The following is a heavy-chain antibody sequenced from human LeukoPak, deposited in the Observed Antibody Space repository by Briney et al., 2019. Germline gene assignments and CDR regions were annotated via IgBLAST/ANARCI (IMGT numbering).Heavy chain of an antibody. D-gene: IGHD1-26*01. CDR2: ISASGDNA. J-gene: IGHJ4*02. CDR3: AKERGDSGLVGSGADY. V-gene: IGHV3-23*01. Sequence: GESMTLSWLVYAPYFRTYAMSWDRQVEGEWLEWDAAISASGDNAYHANSVRGRFTISRDTSENTAYRQMNCLRTTDTSTYYRAKERGDSGLVGSGADYWGQGNLVTVSS. CDR1: APYFRTYA.